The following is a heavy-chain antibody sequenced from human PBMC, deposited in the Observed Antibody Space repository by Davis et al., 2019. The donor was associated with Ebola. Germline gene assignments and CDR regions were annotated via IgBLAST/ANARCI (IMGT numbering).Heavy chain of an antibody. D-gene: IGHD6-13*01. J-gene: IGHJ5*02. CDR1: GGSISSSSYY. CDR3: ASGYSSSWFDP. V-gene: IGHV4-39*07. Sequence: MPSETLSLTCAVSGGSISSSSYYWGWIRQPPGKGLEWIGSINNGGSTSFNPSLKSRVTMSVDTSKNQFSLKLSSVTAADTAVYYCASGYSSSWFDPWGQGTLVTVSS. CDR2: INNGGST.